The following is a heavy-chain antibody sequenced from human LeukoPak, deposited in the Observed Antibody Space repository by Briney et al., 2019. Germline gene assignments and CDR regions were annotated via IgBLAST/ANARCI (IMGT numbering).Heavy chain of an antibody. D-gene: IGHD1-26*01. CDR1: GGTFSGYA. J-gene: IGHJ4*02. Sequence: SVKVSCKASGGTFSGYAISWVRQAPGQGLEWMGRIIPIFGTANYAQKFQGRVTITTDESTSTAYMELSSLRSEDTAVYYCARTVGAIDIFDYWGQGTLVTVSS. CDR2: IIPIFGTA. V-gene: IGHV1-69*05. CDR3: ARTVGAIDIFDY.